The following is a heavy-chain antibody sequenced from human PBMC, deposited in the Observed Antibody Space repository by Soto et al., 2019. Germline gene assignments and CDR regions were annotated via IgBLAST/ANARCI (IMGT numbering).Heavy chain of an antibody. J-gene: IGHJ4*02. CDR2: ISHSGNA. Sequence: SETLSLTCAVPGDSINSCHWWNWDRRPPGKGMEWIGQISHSGNANYTPSLTSRVTISVNKSKNHFSLKLTSVTAADTAVYYCAARHFWSGPWTARRLDYWGQGTLVTVSS. V-gene: IGHV4-4*02. D-gene: IGHD3-3*02. CDR3: AARHFWSGPWTARRLDY. CDR1: GDSINSCHW.